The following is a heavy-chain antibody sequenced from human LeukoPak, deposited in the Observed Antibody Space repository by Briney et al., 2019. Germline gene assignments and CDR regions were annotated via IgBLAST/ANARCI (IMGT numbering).Heavy chain of an antibody. Sequence: SETLSLTCTVSGGSISSYYWSWIRQPPGKGLEWIGYIYYSGSTNYNPSLKSRVTISVDTSKNQYSLKLSSVTAADTAVYYCARHKWNYYGSSGYFYFDYWGQPSLVTVSS. J-gene: IGHJ4*02. CDR2: IYYSGST. V-gene: IGHV4-59*08. CDR3: ARHKWNYYGSSGYFYFDY. D-gene: IGHD3-22*01. CDR1: GGSISSYY.